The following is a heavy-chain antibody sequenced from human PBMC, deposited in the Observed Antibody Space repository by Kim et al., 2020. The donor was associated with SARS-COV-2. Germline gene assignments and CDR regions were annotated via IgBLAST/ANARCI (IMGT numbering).Heavy chain of an antibody. CDR1: GDSVSSNSAA. J-gene: IGHJ4*02. Sequence: SQTLSLTCAISGDSVSSNSAAWNWIRQSPSRGLEWLGRTYYRSKWYNDYAVSVKSRITINPDTSKNQFSLQLNSVTPEDTAVYYCARGLKGGGSSWRSINGQSAYYFDYWGQGTLVTVSS. V-gene: IGHV6-1*01. CDR2: TYYRSKWYN. D-gene: IGHD6-13*01. CDR3: ARGLKGGGSSWRSINGQSAYYFDY.